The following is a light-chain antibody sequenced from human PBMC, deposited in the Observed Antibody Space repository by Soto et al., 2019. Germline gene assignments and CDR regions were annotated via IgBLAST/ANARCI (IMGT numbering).Light chain of an antibody. Sequence: EIVMTQSPATLSVSPGERATLSCRASLSVSSNLAWYQQKPGQAPRLLIYGASIRATGIPARFSGSGSGTEFTLTISSLQSEDFAVYYCQQYNNWTLTFGGGTKVEIK. J-gene: IGKJ4*01. V-gene: IGKV3-15*01. CDR3: QQYNNWTLT. CDR2: GAS. CDR1: LSVSSN.